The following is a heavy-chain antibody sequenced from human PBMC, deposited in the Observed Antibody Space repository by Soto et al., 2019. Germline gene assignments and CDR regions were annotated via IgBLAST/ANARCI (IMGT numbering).Heavy chain of an antibody. Sequence: SETLSLTCAVYGGSFSGYYWSWIRQPPGKGLEWIGEINHSGSTNYNPSLKSRVTISVDTSKNQFSLKLSSVTAADTAVYYCARGYPPNMIVARGAFDIWGQGTMVTVSS. CDR2: INHSGST. J-gene: IGHJ3*02. CDR1: GGSFSGYY. CDR3: ARGYPPNMIVARGAFDI. D-gene: IGHD3-22*01. V-gene: IGHV4-34*01.